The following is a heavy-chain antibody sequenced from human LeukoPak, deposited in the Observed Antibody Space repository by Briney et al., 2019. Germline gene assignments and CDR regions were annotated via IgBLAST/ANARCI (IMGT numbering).Heavy chain of an antibody. CDR3: ARDPAPYDSSGYFFDY. V-gene: IGHV3-30-3*01. CDR1: GFTFSSYA. CDR2: ISYDGSNK. D-gene: IGHD3-22*01. J-gene: IGHJ4*02. Sequence: GGSLRLSCAASGFTFSSYAMHWVRQAPGKGLEWVAVISYDGSNKYYADSVKGRFTISRDNSKNTLYLQMNSLRAEDTAVYYCARDPAPYDSSGYFFDYWGLGTPVTVSS.